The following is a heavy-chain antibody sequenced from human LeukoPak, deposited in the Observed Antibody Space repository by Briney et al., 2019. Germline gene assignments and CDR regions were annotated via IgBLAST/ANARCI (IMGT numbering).Heavy chain of an antibody. CDR3: ARGLGVVTATLDH. CDR2: IYDSGTT. J-gene: IGHJ4*02. D-gene: IGHD2-21*02. V-gene: IGHV4-59*12. Sequence: SETLSLTCTVPGGSIRRYYWSWVRQPPGKGLEWVGYIYDSGTTKYNISLQSRVTISLDTSKDQFTLKLTSVAAADTALYYCARGLGVVTATLDHWGQGTLVTVFS. CDR1: GGSIRRYY.